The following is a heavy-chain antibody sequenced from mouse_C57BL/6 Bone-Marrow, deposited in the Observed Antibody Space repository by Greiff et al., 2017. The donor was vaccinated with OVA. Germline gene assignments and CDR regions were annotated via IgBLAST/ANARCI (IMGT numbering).Heavy chain of an antibody. V-gene: IGHV1-50*01. CDR3: ARSGRYFDY. CDR1: GYTFTSYW. Sequence: VQLQQPGAELVMPGASVKLSCKASGYTFTSYWMQWVKQRPGQGLEWIGEIDPSDSYTNYNQKFKGKATLTVDTSSSTAYMQLSSLTSEDSAVYYCARSGRYFDYWGQGTTHTVSS. J-gene: IGHJ2*01. D-gene: IGHD4-1*01. CDR2: IDPSDSYT.